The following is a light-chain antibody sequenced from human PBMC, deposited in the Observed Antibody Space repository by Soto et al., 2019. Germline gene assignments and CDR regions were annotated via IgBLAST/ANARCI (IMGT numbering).Light chain of an antibody. J-gene: IGKJ3*01. CDR3: QQYGRSPFT. CDR2: DAS. V-gene: IGKV3-11*01. Sequence: EIVVTQSPATLSLSPGERATLSCRASQSVSSYLAWYQQKPGQAPRLLIYDASNRATGIPARFSGSGSGTDFTLTISRLEPEDFAVYYCQQYGRSPFTFGPGTKVDI. CDR1: QSVSSY.